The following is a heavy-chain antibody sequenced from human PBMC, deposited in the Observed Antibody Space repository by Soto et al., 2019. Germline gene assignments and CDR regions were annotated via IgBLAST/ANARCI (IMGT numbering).Heavy chain of an antibody. Sequence: SVKVSCKASGGTFSSYAISWVRQAPGQGLEWMGGIIPIFGTANYAQEFQGRVTITADESTSTAYMELSSLRSEDTAVYYCARGYYYYISGPVYYYYVMDARGQGTSVPVSS. CDR3: ARGYYYYISGPVYYYYVMDA. J-gene: IGHJ6*02. CDR2: IIPIFGTA. D-gene: IGHD3-22*01. CDR1: GGTFSSYA. V-gene: IGHV1-69*13.